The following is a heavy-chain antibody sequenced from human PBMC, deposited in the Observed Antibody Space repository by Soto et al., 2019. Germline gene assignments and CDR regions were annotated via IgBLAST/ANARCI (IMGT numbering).Heavy chain of an antibody. CDR2: IYYSGST. D-gene: IGHD3-9*01. Sequence: SETLSLTCTVSGGSISSSSYYWGWIRQPPGKGLEWIGSIYYSGSTYYNPSLKSRVTISVDTSKNQFSLKLSSVTAADTAVYYCARRSLLRYFDWLPTKDNDYWGQGTLVTVSS. V-gene: IGHV4-39*01. CDR3: ARRSLLRYFDWLPTKDNDY. CDR1: GGSISSSSYY. J-gene: IGHJ4*02.